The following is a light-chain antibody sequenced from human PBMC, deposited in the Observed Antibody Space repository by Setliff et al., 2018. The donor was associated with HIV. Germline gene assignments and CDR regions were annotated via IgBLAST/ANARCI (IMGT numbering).Light chain of an antibody. J-gene: IGLJ1*01. CDR3: SSYAITNTLP. CDR2: EVR. CDR1: SSDVGGYSH. V-gene: IGLV2-14*01. Sequence: QSVLAQPASVSGSPGQSITISCTGTSSDVGGYSHVFWYQQHPGKAPKLIIYEVRNRPSGVSNRFSGSKSGNTASLTISGLRAEDEADYYCSSYAITNTLPFGTGTKVTVL.